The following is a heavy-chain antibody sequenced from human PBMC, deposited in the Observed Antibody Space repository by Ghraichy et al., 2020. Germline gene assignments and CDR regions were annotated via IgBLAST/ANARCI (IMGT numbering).Heavy chain of an antibody. V-gene: IGHV4-39*01. J-gene: IGHJ4*02. CDR3: AMGYSSSSSEIDY. Sequence: SETLSLTCTVSGGSISSSSYYWGWIRQPPGKGLEWIGSIYYSGSTYYNPSLKSRVTISVDTSKNQFSLKLSSVTAADTAVYYCAMGYSSSSSEIDYWGQGTLVTVSS. D-gene: IGHD6-6*01. CDR2: IYYSGST. CDR1: GGSISSSSYY.